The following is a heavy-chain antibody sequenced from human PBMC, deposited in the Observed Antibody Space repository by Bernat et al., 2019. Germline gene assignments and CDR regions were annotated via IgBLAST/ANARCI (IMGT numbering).Heavy chain of an antibody. V-gene: IGHV4-34*01. CDR2: INHSGST. Sequence: GAGRLRPWKTLSPPAPAKVGSSVGSSWAWIGQPQGKGLEWIGEINHSGSTNYNPSLKSRVTISVDTSKNQFSLKLNSVTPADTAVYYCARDRDSKNNWFDPWGQGTLVTVSS. CDR1: VGSSVGSS. J-gene: IGHJ5*02. CDR3: ARDRDSKNNWFDP. D-gene: IGHD4-11*01.